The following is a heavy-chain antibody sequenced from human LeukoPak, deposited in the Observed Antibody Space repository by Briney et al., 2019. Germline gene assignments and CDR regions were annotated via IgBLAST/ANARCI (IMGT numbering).Heavy chain of an antibody. J-gene: IGHJ5*01. CDR2: ISYDGSNK. CDR3: AKGGSPSHNWFNS. V-gene: IGHV3-30*18. CDR1: GFTFSDYG. D-gene: IGHD2-15*01. Sequence: GGSLRLSCAASGFTFSDYGMHWVRQAPGKGLEWVAIISYDGSNKYYADSVKGRFTISRDNSKNTLFLQMNSLRAEDTAVYYCAKGGSPSHNWFNSWGQGTLVTVSS.